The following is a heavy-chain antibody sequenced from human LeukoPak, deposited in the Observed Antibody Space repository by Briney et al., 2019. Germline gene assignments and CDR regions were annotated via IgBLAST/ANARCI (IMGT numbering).Heavy chain of an antibody. Sequence: ASVKVSCTSSVYTFTVYYMHWVRQAPGPGLGWMGWINPNSGGTNYAQKFQGRVTMTRDTSISTADMELSKLRSDDTAVYYCAKTPTSQPYCSSTSCREYWGQGTLVTVSS. CDR1: VYTFTVYY. CDR3: AKTPTSQPYCSSTSCREY. CDR2: INPNSGGT. V-gene: IGHV1-2*02. D-gene: IGHD2-2*01. J-gene: IGHJ4*02.